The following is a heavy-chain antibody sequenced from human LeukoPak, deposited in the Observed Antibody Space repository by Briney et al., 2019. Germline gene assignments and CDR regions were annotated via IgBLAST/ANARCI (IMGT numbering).Heavy chain of an antibody. CDR1: GVSLSSYW. J-gene: IGHJ5*02. V-gene: IGHV4-59*01. CDR3: ARSGGPVLQDL. D-gene: IGHD3-10*01. Sequence: PSETLSLTCTASGVSLSSYWRTWVRQPPGKGLEWIGYIYYTERTSYNPSLKGRLSISLDTSRNQFSLKLNSVTAADTAVYYCARSGGPVLQDLWGQGTLVTVSS. CDR2: IYYTERT.